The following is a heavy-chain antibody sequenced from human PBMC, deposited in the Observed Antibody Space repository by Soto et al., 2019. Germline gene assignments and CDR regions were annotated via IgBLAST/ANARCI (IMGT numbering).Heavy chain of an antibody. D-gene: IGHD2-15*01. CDR3: ARVYCSGGSCYGNGMDV. J-gene: IGHJ6*02. V-gene: IGHV1-69*01. CDR1: GGTFTTYA. CDR2: LIPIFGTA. Sequence: QVQLVQSGAEVKKPGSSVKVSCKAPGGTFTTYATSWVQRAPEQGLEWRGGLIPIFGTANYAQKFQGRVTITADESTSTAYMELSSLRSEDTAVYYCARVYCSGGSCYGNGMDVWGQGTTVTVSS.